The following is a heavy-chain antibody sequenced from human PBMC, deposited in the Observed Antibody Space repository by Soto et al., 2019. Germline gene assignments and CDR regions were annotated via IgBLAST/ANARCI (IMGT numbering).Heavy chain of an antibody. CDR3: AAGSDYGGAFLY. J-gene: IGHJ4*02. CDR2: IFPGDSDT. D-gene: IGHD6-25*01. CDR1: GYSFTTSW. V-gene: IGHV5-51*01. Sequence: PGESLKISCKATGYSFTTSWIGWVRQKPGKGLEWMGVIFPGDSDTRYSPSFESHVSISADKSITSAFLEWSSLKPSDTAIYYCAAGSDYGGAFLYWGQGSLVTVSS.